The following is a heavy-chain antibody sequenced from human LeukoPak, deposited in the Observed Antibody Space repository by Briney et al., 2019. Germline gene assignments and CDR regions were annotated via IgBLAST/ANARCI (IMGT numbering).Heavy chain of an antibody. V-gene: IGHV4-38-2*02. CDR3: ARDFGRGYCSTTSCFVPWFDA. CDR2: IYLSGTT. D-gene: IGHD2-2*01. Sequence: SETLSLTCSVSGNSISSGHYWGWIRQTPGKGLEWIGSIYLSGTTYYNPSLKSRVTISVDTSKNQFSLKLTSVTAADTAVYYCARDFGRGYCSTTSCFVPWFDAWGQGTLVTVSS. J-gene: IGHJ5*02. CDR1: GNSISSGHY.